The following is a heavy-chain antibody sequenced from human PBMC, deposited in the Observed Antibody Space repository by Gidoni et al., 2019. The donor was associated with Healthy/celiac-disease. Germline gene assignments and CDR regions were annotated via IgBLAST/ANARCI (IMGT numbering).Heavy chain of an antibody. Sequence: QLQQWGAGLLKPSETLCLTCAVYGGSFIGYYWRWIRKPPGKGREWIGEINHSGSINYNPSLKIRVTMSVDTSKNQFSLKLSSVTSADTAVYYCARANKTKHRYSYGQNWFDPWGQGTLVTVSS. CDR1: GGSFIGYY. CDR3: ARANKTKHRYSYGQNWFDP. J-gene: IGHJ5*02. D-gene: IGHD5-18*01. V-gene: IGHV4-34*01. CDR2: INHSGSI.